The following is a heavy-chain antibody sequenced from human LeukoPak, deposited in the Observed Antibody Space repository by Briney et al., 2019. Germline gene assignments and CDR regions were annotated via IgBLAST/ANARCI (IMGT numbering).Heavy chain of an antibody. J-gene: IGHJ3*02. CDR3: ARDLRYYDFWSGYYRSRDAFDI. CDR1: GFTFSDYY. D-gene: IGHD3-3*01. V-gene: IGHV3-11*04. Sequence: GGSLRLSCAASGFTFSDYYMRWIRQAPGKGLEWVSYISSSGSTIYYADSVKGRFTISRDNAKNSLYLQMNSLRAEDTAVYYCARDLRYYDFWSGYYRSRDAFDIWGQGTMVTVSS. CDR2: ISSSGSTI.